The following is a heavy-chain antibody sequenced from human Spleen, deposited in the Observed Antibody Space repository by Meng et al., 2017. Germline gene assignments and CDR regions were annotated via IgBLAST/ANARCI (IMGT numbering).Heavy chain of an antibody. D-gene: IGHD1-26*01. Sequence: ASVKVSCKASGYTFTDYGISWMRQAPGQGLEWMGWISTHKGNTEYAQKFQGRVTVTRDTSTSTAYMELRSLRSDDTAVYYCARVVGATSLGDYWGQGTLVTVSS. CDR3: ARVVGATSLGDY. CDR2: ISTHKGNT. V-gene: IGHV1-18*01. CDR1: GYTFTDYG. J-gene: IGHJ4*02.